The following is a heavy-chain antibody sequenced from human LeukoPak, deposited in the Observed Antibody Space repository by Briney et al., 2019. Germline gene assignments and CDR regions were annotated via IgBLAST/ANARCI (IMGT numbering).Heavy chain of an antibody. J-gene: IGHJ5*02. CDR2: NNGDGSTT. D-gene: IGHD2-15*01. Sequence: GGSLRLSCVASGFSLSGYWMYWVRQAPGKGLMYISRNNGDGSTTNYADVVKGRFTMSRDNVKNTLYLQLNSLRVEDTAVYYCARDPRNVGLAPWGQGTLVTVSS. V-gene: IGHV3-74*01. CDR3: ARDPRNVGLAP. CDR1: GFSLSGYW.